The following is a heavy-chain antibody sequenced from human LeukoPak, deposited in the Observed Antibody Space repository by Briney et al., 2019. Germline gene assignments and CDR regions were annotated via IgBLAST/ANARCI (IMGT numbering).Heavy chain of an antibody. CDR2: IYTSGST. Sequence: PSETLSLTCAVYGGSFSGYYWSWIRQPAGKGLEWIGRIYTSGSTNYNPSLKSRVTMSVDTSKNQFSLKLSSVTAADTAVYYCARAVPAALYGMDVWGQGTTVTVSS. CDR1: GGSFSGYY. J-gene: IGHJ6*02. CDR3: ARAVPAALYGMDV. V-gene: IGHV4-59*10. D-gene: IGHD2-2*01.